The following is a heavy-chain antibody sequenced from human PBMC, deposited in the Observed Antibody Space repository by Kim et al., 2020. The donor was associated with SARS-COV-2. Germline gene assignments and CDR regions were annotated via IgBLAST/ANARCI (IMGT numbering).Heavy chain of an antibody. CDR2: ISSSGSTI. V-gene: IGHV3-48*03. D-gene: IGHD1-26*01. J-gene: IGHJ4*02. CDR1: GFTFSSYE. CDR3: ARDLLPISELPNDY. Sequence: GGSLRLSCAASGFTFSSYEMNWVRQAPGKGLEWVSYISSSGSTIYYADSVKGRFTISRDNAKNSLYLQMNSLRAEDTAVYYCARDLLPISELPNDYWGQGTLVTVSS.